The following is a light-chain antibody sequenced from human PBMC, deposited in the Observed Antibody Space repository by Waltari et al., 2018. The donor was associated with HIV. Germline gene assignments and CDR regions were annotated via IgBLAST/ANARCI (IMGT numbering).Light chain of an antibody. CDR3: CSYAGNFFV. V-gene: IGLV2-11*01. J-gene: IGLJ1*01. CDR1: SSDVGGYDF. Sequence: QSALTQPRSVSGSPAQSVTISCIGTSSDVGGYDFVSWYQQHPGKAPKLMIYDVGKRPSGVPARFSGSKSGNTASLTISGLQAEDEADYFCCSYAGNFFVFGTGTQVSVL. CDR2: DVG.